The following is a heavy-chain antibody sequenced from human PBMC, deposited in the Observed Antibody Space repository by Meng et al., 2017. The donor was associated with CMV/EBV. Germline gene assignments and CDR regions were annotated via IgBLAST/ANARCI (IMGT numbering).Heavy chain of an antibody. J-gene: IGHJ6*02. D-gene: IGHD3-22*01. V-gene: IGHV4-34*01. CDR2: NNHSGST. CDR1: GGSFSGYY. CDR3: ARGGGSTDYYRSNYYYYGMDV. Sequence: SETLSLTCAVYGGSFSGYYWSWIRQPPGKGLEWIGENNHSGSTNYNPSLKSRVTISVDTSKNQFSLKLSSVTAADTAVYYCARGGGSTDYYRSNYYYYGMDVWGQGTTVTVSS.